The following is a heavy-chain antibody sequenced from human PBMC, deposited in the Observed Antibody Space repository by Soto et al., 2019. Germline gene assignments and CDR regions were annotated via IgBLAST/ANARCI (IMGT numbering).Heavy chain of an antibody. CDR3: AGSHSSGYRSYYYGMDV. Sequence: PGGSLRLSCAASGFTFSSYDMHWVRQATGKGLEWVSAIGTAGDTYYPGSVKGRFTISRENAKNSLYLQMNSLRAGDTAVYYCAGSHSSGYRSYYYGMDVWGQGTTVTVSS. CDR1: GFTFSSYD. J-gene: IGHJ6*02. V-gene: IGHV3-13*01. CDR2: IGTAGDT. D-gene: IGHD3-22*01.